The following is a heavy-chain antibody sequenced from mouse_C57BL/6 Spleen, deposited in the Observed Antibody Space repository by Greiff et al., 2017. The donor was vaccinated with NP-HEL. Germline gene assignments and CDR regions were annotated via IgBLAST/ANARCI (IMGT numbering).Heavy chain of an antibody. J-gene: IGHJ3*01. CDR1: GFNIKDYY. V-gene: IGHV14-1*01. CDR2: IDPEDGDT. Sequence: EVQRVESGAELVRPGASVKLSCTASGFNIKDYYMHWVKQRPEQGLEWIGRIDPEDGDTEYAPKFQGKATMTADTSSHTAYLQLSSLTSAATAVYYCTPWYLAWFAYWGQGTLVTVSA. CDR3: TPWYLAWFAY. D-gene: IGHD5-1*01.